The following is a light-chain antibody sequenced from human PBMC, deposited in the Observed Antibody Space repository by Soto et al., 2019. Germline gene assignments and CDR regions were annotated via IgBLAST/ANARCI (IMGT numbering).Light chain of an antibody. Sequence: EIVLTQSPGTLSLSPGERATLSCRASQSVSVHLAWYQQKPGQAPRLLIYDASNRATGIPARFSGSGSGTDFTLTISSLEPEDFAVYHCVQRTTWPWTCGQGSKVEI. V-gene: IGKV3-11*01. J-gene: IGKJ1*01. CDR2: DAS. CDR1: QSVSVH. CDR3: VQRTTWPWT.